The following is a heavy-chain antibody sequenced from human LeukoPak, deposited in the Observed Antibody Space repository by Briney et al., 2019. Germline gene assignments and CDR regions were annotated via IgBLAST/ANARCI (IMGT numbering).Heavy chain of an antibody. J-gene: IGHJ6*03. CDR3: ARGGGLNYYYYYMDV. Sequence: SETLSLTCTVSGASMSTYYWSWIRQPPGKGLEWIGYIYYSGSTNYNPSLKSRVTISVDTSKNQFSLKLSSVTAADTAVYYCARGGGLNYYYYYMDVWGKGTTVTISS. CDR1: GASMSTYY. CDR2: IYYSGST. D-gene: IGHD3-16*01. V-gene: IGHV4-59*01.